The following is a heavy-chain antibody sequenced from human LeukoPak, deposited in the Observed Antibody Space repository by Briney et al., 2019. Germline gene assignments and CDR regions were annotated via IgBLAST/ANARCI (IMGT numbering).Heavy chain of an antibody. CDR2: MNPNSGNT. D-gene: IGHD3-22*01. CDR3: ARAGDYDSSGYSGFFDY. CDR1: GYTFTSYD. J-gene: IGHJ4*02. Sequence: ASVKVSCKASGYTFTSYDINWVRQATGQGLEWMGWMNPNSGNTGYAQKFQGRVTITADKSTSTAYMELSSLRSEDTAVYYCARAGDYDSSGYSGFFDYWGQGTLVTVSS. V-gene: IGHV1-8*03.